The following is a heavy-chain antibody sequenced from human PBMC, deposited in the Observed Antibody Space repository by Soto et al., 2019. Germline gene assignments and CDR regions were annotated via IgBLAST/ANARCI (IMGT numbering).Heavy chain of an antibody. V-gene: IGHV3-53*01. D-gene: IGHD3-9*01. CDR2: IYSGGST. Sequence: GGSLRLSCAASGFTVSSNYMSWVRQAPGKGLEWVSVIYSGGSTYYADSVKGRFTISRDNSKNTLYLQMNSLRAEETAVYYCERVSRHFDWDHDAFDIWGQGTMVTVSS. J-gene: IGHJ3*02. CDR3: ERVSRHFDWDHDAFDI. CDR1: GFTVSSNY.